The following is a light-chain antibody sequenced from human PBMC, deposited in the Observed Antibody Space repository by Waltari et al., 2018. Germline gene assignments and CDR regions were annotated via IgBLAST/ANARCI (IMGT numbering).Light chain of an antibody. CDR2: KTS. J-gene: IGKJ1*01. V-gene: IGKV1-5*03. Sequence: DIQMTQSPSTLSASVGERVPLTCRASQNIDRWLAWYQQKPGKAPKLLIYKTSSLESGVASRFSGSGYGTEFTLTISSLQPDDFATYYCQEYRTYRTFGQGTKVEIK. CDR1: QNIDRW. CDR3: QEYRTYRT.